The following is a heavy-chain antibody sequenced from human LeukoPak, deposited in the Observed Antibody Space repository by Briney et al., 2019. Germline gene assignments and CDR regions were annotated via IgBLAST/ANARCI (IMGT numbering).Heavy chain of an antibody. CDR3: AKAMGATLFDY. CDR1: GFTFSSYE. Sequence: PGGSLRLSCAASGFTFSSYEMNWVRQAPGKGLEWVSYISSSGSTIYYADSVKGRFTISRDNSKSTLYLQMNSLRAGDTAVYYCAKAMGATLFDYWGQGTLVTVSS. V-gene: IGHV3-48*03. CDR2: ISSSGSTI. J-gene: IGHJ4*02. D-gene: IGHD1-26*01.